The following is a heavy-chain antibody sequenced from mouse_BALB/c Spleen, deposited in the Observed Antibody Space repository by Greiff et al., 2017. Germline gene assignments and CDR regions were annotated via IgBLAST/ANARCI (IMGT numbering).Heavy chain of an antibody. CDR2: IRSKSNNYAT. Sequence: DVKLQESGGGLVQPKGSLKLSCAASGFTFNTYAMNWVRQAPGKGLEWVARIRSKSNNYATYYADSVKDRFTISRDDSQSMLYLQMNNLKTEDTAMYYCVRQLGYGYGPFAYWGQGTLVTVSA. V-gene: IGHV10-1*02. CDR3: VRQLGYGYGPFAY. J-gene: IGHJ3*01. D-gene: IGHD2-2*01. CDR1: GFTFNTYA.